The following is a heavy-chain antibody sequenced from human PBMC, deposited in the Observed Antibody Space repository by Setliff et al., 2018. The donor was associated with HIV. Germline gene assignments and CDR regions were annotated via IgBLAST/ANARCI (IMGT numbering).Heavy chain of an antibody. V-gene: IGHV4-59*01. J-gene: IGHJ4*02. D-gene: IGHD2-15*01. Sequence: PSETLSLTCSVSGDSIGAYRWSWIRQPPGRGLEWIGYIHSSGTTHYNPSLSSRVTISFDASKKYFSLKLTSVTAADTAMYYCATYSAGEGGRGHWGQGTLVTVSS. CDR3: ATYSAGEGGRGH. CDR2: IHSSGTT. CDR1: GDSIGAYR.